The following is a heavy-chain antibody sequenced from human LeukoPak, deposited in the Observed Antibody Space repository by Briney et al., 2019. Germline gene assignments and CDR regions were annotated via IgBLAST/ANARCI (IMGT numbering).Heavy chain of an antibody. D-gene: IGHD3-3*01. Sequence: PGGSLRLSCAASGFIFSSYSMNWVRQAPGKGLEWVSSISSSSSYIYYADSVKGRFTISRDNAKNSLYLQMNSLRAEDTAVYYCAREAWRGAFDIWGQGTMVTVSS. CDR1: GFIFSSYS. CDR2: ISSSSSYI. V-gene: IGHV3-21*01. J-gene: IGHJ3*02. CDR3: AREAWRGAFDI.